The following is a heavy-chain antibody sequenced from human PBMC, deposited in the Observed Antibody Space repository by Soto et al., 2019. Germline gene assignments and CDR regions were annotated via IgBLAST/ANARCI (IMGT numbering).Heavy chain of an antibody. CDR1: GFTFSSYG. Sequence: GGSLRLSCAASGFTFSSYGMHWVRQAPGKGLEWVAVISYDGSNKYYADSVKGRFTISRDNSKNTLYLQMNSLRAEDTAVYYYAILRLRYSDYWGQGTLVTVSS. CDR3: AILRLRYSDY. V-gene: IGHV3-30*03. D-gene: IGHD3-9*01. CDR2: ISYDGSNK. J-gene: IGHJ4*02.